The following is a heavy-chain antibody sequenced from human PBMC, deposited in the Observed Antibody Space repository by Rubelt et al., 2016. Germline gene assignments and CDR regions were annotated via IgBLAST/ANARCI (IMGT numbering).Heavy chain of an antibody. CDR1: GFSLSTSGVA. D-gene: IGHD1-1*01. CDR2: IYGNDDK. J-gene: IGHJ4*02. V-gene: IGHV2-5*01. CDR3: AHRERSTYDY. Sequence: QITLKESGPTLVKPTQTLTLTCTFSGFSLSTSGVAVGWIRQPPGKALEWLALIYGNDDKLSSPSLKSRPTITKDTSKNQVVLTMTNMDSVDTATYYCAHRERSTYDYWGQGTLVTVSS.